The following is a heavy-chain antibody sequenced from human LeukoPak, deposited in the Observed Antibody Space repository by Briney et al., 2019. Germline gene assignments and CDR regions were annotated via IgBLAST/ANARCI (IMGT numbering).Heavy chain of an antibody. CDR2: IYWNDDK. Sequence: SGPTLVNPTQTLTLTCTFSGFSLSTSGVGVGWIRQPPGKALEWLALIYWNDDKRYSPSLKSRLTITKDTSKNQVVLTMTNMDPVDTATYYCAHRRQLLGAVQLYFDYWGQGTLVTVSS. CDR3: AHRRQLLGAVQLYFDY. V-gene: IGHV2-5*01. D-gene: IGHD3-16*01. J-gene: IGHJ4*02. CDR1: GFSLSTSGVG.